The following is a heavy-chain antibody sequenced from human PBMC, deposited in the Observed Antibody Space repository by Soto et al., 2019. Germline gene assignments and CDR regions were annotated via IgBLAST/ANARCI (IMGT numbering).Heavy chain of an antibody. V-gene: IGHV3-23*01. D-gene: IGHD2-15*01. J-gene: IGHJ4*02. CDR1: GFTFSSYA. CDR2: ISGSGGST. Sequence: GGSLRLSCAASGFTFSSYAMSWVRQAPGKGLEWVSAISGSGGSTYYADSVKGRFTISRDNSKNTLYLQMNSLRAEDTAVYYCARVKIPSRIGYCSGGSCYGLFDYWGQGTLVTVSS. CDR3: ARVKIPSRIGYCSGGSCYGLFDY.